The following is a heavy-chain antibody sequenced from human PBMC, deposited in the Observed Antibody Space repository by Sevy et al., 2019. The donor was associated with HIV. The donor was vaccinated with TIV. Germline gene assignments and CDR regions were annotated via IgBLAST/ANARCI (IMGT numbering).Heavy chain of an antibody. Sequence: GGSLRLSCAASGFTFSYAWMSWVRQAPGKGLEWVGRIKSKPDGGTTDYAAPVKGRFTISRDDSKNTLYLQMSSLKTEDTAVYYCTPVPIIVLVVTDGMDVWGQGTTVTVSS. D-gene: IGHD2-8*02. V-gene: IGHV3-15*01. J-gene: IGHJ6*02. CDR1: GFTFSYAW. CDR2: IKSKPDGGTT. CDR3: TPVPIIVLVVTDGMDV.